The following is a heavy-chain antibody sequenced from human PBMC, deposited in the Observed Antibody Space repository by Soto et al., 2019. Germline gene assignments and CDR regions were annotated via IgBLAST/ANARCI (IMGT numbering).Heavy chain of an antibody. CDR1: GGSLSSSSW. D-gene: IGHD4-17*01. CDR2: IYYSGST. J-gene: IGHJ4*02. V-gene: IGHV4-4*02. CDR3: VHHGGDPYYHDF. Sequence: SETLSLTCAVSGGSLSSSSWWSWVRQPPGKALEWLGEIYYSGSTKYNPSLNSRVTISADQSKNDFSLRLSSVTAADTALYYCVHHGGDPYYHDFWGQGMLVTVSS.